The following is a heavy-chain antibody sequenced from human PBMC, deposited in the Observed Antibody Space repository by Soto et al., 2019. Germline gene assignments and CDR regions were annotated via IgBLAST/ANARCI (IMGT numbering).Heavy chain of an antibody. D-gene: IGHD1-1*01. CDR2: IIPGFGTT. CDR1: GGTFSNYT. CDR3: ARSSLYIVVRIPTGNQDYSGMDV. Sequence: QVQLVQSGAEVKKPGSSVKVFCKASGGTFSNYTISWVRQSPGQGLDCLGGIIPGFGTTDYEQKFQGRVTSPADGYPSTVYMKLSSLRPADTAVYYCARSSLYIVVRIPTGNQDYSGMDVWGKGTKVTVYS. V-gene: IGHV1-69*01. J-gene: IGHJ6*04.